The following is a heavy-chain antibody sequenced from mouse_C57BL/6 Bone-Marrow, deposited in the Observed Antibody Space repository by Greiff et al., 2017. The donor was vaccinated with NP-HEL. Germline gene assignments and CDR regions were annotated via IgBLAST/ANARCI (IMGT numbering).Heavy chain of an antibody. CDR1: GYTFTDYN. CDR2: INPNNGGT. D-gene: IGHD2-1*01. V-gene: IGHV1-18*01. CDR3: ARGYYGNYPNLSY. Sequence: EVQLQQSGPELVKPGASVKIPCQASGYTFTDYNMDWVKQSHGKSLEWIGDINPNNGGTIYNPTFKGKATLTVDKSSSTAYMELRSLTSEDTAVYYCARGYYGNYPNLSYWGQGTLVTVSA. J-gene: IGHJ3*01.